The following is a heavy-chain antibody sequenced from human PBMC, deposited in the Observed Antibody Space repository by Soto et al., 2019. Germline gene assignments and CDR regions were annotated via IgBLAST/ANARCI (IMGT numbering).Heavy chain of an antibody. CDR2: MNPNSGNT. CDR3: ARGASNYDFWRGYYGSRYYFDY. CDR1: GYTFASYD. J-gene: IGHJ4*02. Sequence: SVKVSCKASGYTFASYDINWVRQATVQGLEGMGWMNPNSGNTGYAQKFQGRVTMTRNTSISTAYMELSSLRSEETAVYYCARGASNYDFWRGYYGSRYYFDYWGQGTLVTVSS. V-gene: IGHV1-8*01. D-gene: IGHD3-3*01.